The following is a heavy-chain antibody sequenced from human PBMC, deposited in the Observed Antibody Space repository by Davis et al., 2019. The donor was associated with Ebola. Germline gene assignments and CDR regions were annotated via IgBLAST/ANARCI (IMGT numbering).Heavy chain of an antibody. CDR2: IYYTGST. J-gene: IGHJ6*04. Sequence: MPSEALSLTCTLSGGSISGYYLTWIRQPPGKGLEWIGYIYYTGSTNYNPSLQSRVIISVDTSKNQFSLRLNSVTAADTAVYYCARTPRGQQLVNYYYYGMDVWGKGTTVTVSS. V-gene: IGHV4-59*01. CDR1: GGSISGYY. D-gene: IGHD6-13*01. CDR3: ARTPRGQQLVNYYYYGMDV.